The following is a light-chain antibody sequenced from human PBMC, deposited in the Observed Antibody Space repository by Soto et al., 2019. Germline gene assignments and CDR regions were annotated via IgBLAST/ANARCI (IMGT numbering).Light chain of an antibody. V-gene: IGLV2-11*01. CDR1: SSDVGDYDY. CDR2: DVS. Sequence: QSALTQPPSVSGSPGQSVTISCTGTSSDVGDYDYVSWNLQHPGTAPKLLISDVSRRHSGVPDRFSGSNSGNTASLTISGLQVDDEGDYYCCSYAGTSTYVFGTGTKVTVL. CDR3: CSYAGTSTYV. J-gene: IGLJ1*01.